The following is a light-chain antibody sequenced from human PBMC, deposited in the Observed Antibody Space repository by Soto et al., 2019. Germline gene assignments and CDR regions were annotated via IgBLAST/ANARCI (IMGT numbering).Light chain of an antibody. V-gene: IGLV2-14*01. J-gene: IGLJ1*01. CDR1: SSDVGGYNY. Sequence: QSVLTQPAPVSGAPGPSTAISCTGTSSDVGGYNYVSWYQQHPGKAPKLMIYEVSNRPSGVSNRFSGSKSGNTASLTISGLQAEDEADYYCSSYTSSSTLPFGTGTKVTVL. CDR3: SSYTSSSTLP. CDR2: EVS.